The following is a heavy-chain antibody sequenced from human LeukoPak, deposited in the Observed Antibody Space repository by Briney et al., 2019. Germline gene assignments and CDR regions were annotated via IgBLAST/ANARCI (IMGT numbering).Heavy chain of an antibody. D-gene: IGHD2-21*01. J-gene: IGHJ4*02. CDR1: DFTFSSYD. CDR2: ISDSGRYI. Sequence: GGSLRLSCVASDFTFSSYDMTWVRQAPGKGLEWVASISDSGRYIFSVDSMRGRFTISRDNSANTPYLEIYSMRVDATATYFCGGKFPGAASSFDSWGQGTLVAVSS. CDR3: GGKFPGAASSFDS. V-gene: IGHV3-23*01.